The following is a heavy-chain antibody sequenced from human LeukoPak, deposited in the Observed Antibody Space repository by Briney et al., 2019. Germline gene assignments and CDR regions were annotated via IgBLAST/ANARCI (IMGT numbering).Heavy chain of an antibody. CDR3: AGDLYYDSSGYYYGWIDP. Sequence: GGSLRLSCAASGFTFSSYAMHWVRQAPGKGLEWVAVISYDGSNKYYADSVKGRSTISRDNSKNTLYLQMNSLRAEDTAVYYCAGDLYYDSSGYYYGWIDPWGQGTLVTVSS. J-gene: IGHJ5*02. D-gene: IGHD3-22*01. V-gene: IGHV3-30-3*01. CDR1: GFTFSSYA. CDR2: ISYDGSNK.